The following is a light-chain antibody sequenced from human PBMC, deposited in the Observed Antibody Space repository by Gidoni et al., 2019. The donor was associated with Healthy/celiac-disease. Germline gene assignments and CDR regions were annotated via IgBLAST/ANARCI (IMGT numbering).Light chain of an antibody. CDR3: QQYNNWPPWT. V-gene: IGKV3-15*01. Sequence: EIVMTQSPAPLSVSPGERATLSCRASQSVSSNLAWYQQKPGQAPRLLLYGASTRATGIPARFSGSGSGTEFTLTISSLQSEDFAVYYCQQYNNWPPWTFXQXTKVEIK. CDR2: GAS. J-gene: IGKJ1*01. CDR1: QSVSSN.